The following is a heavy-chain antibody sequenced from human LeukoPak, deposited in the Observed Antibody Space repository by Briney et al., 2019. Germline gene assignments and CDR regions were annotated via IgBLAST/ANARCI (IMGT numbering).Heavy chain of an antibody. J-gene: IGHJ4*02. Sequence: PGGSLRLSCAASGFTFSSYSMNWVRRAPGKGLEWFSYISSSSSTIYYADSVKGRFTISRDNAKNSLYLQMNSLRDEDTAVYYCARDPEAYCGGDCYRGSYARYWGQGTLVTVSS. CDR1: GFTFSSYS. V-gene: IGHV3-48*02. CDR3: ARDPEAYCGGDCYRGSYARY. CDR2: ISSSSSTI. D-gene: IGHD2-21*02.